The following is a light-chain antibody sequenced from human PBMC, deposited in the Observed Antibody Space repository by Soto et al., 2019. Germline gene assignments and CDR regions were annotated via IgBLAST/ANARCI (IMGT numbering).Light chain of an antibody. CDR1: QGISSY. CDR3: QQLNSYPLT. J-gene: IGKJ3*01. CDR2: AAS. V-gene: IGKV1-9*01. Sequence: IQLTQSPSSLSASVGDRVTITCRASQGISSYLAWYQQKPGKAPTLLIYAASTLQSGVPSRFSGSGSGTDFTLNISILQPEHFATDYCQQLNSYPLTFGPGTKVDIK.